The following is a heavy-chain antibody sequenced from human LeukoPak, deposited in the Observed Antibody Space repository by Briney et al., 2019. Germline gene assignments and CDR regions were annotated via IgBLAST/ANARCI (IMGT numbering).Heavy chain of an antibody. J-gene: IGHJ6*02. CDR3: ATSWGSGTSYYYYGMDV. CDR1: GYSFTSYW. V-gene: IGHV5-51*01. CDR2: IYPGDSDT. Sequence: GESLKISCKGSGYSFTSYWIGWVRQMPGKGLEWMGIIYPGDSDTRYSPSFQGQVTISADESISTAYLQWSSLKASDTAMYYCATSWGSGTSYYYYGMDVWGQGTTVTVSS. D-gene: IGHD3-10*01.